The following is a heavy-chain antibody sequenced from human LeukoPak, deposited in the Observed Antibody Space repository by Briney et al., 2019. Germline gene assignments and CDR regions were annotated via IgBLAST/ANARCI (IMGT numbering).Heavy chain of an antibody. V-gene: IGHV1-2*02. CDR1: GYTFSDYY. CDR2: INPSSGGT. Sequence: ASVKVSCKTSGYTFSDYYLHWVRQAPGQGLEWMGWINPSSGGTKYVQKFQGRVTMTRDTSISTGYMELSRMRSDDTAVYYCARPIRGSYVEDAFDMWGQGTMVTVSA. J-gene: IGHJ3*02. D-gene: IGHD1-26*01. CDR3: ARPIRGSYVEDAFDM.